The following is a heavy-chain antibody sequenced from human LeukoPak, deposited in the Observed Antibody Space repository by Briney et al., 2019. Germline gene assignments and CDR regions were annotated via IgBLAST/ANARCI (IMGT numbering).Heavy chain of an antibody. CDR3: ARNPSTSMEF. V-gene: IGHV3-74*01. D-gene: IGHD5-18*01. Sequence: GGSLRLSCAASGFTFSSYWMHWFRQVRGKGLVWVSRINPGGSSTAYADSVKGRFTISRDNAKNTLYLQMNSLRAEDTAVYYCARNPSTSMEFWGQGTLVTVSS. CDR1: GFTFSSYW. J-gene: IGHJ4*02. CDR2: INPGGSST.